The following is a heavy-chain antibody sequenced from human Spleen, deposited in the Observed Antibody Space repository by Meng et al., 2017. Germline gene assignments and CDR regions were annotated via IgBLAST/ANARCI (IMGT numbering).Heavy chain of an antibody. Sequence: GSLRLSCTVSGGSISSSSYYWGWIRQPPGKGLEWIGSIYYSGSTYYNPSLKSRVTISVDTSKNQFSLKLSSVTAADTAVYYCARPIIAAAGKPYGMDVWGQGTTVTVSS. V-gene: IGHV4-39*07. CDR3: ARPIIAAAGKPYGMDV. CDR1: GGSISSSSYY. CDR2: IYYSGST. J-gene: IGHJ6*02. D-gene: IGHD6-13*01.